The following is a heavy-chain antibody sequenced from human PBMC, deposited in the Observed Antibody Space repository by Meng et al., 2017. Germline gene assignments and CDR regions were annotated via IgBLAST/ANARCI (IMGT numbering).Heavy chain of an antibody. CDR2: ISAYNGYT. CDR1: GDIFTSHA. CDR3: ARDRGDGYNLNY. J-gene: IGHJ4*02. Sequence: ASVKVSCKASGDIFTSHAITWVRQAPGQGLEWMGWISAYNGYTKYAQIFQGRVTMTTDTSTSTAYLEVRSLTSDDTAVYYCARDRGDGYNLNYWGQGTLVTVSS. D-gene: IGHD5-24*01. V-gene: IGHV1-18*01.